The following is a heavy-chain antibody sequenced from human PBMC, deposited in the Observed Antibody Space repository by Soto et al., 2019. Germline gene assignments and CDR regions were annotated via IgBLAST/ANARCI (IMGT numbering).Heavy chain of an antibody. CDR3: ARRYCSGGSCSGYFQH. CDR1: GGTFSSYA. Sequence: QVQLVQSGAEVKKPGSSVKVSCKAPGGTFSSYAISWVRQAPGQGLEWMGGIIPIFGTANYAQKFQGRVTITADESTSTAYMELSSLRSEDTAVYYCARRYCSGGSCSGYFQHWGQGTLVTVSS. V-gene: IGHV1-69*01. CDR2: IIPIFGTA. D-gene: IGHD2-15*01. J-gene: IGHJ1*01.